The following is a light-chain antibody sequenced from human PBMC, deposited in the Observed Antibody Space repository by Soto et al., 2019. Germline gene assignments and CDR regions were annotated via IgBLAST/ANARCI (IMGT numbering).Light chain of an antibody. CDR2: DAS. J-gene: IGKJ5*01. Sequence: EIVLTQSPVTLSLSPGERATLSFSASQSVSSYLAWYQQRPGQAPRLLIYDASNRATGIPARFSGSGSGTDFTLTIDNLEPEDFAVFYCQQRSNWPPITFGQGTRLEI. CDR3: QQRSNWPPIT. CDR1: QSVSSY. V-gene: IGKV3-11*01.